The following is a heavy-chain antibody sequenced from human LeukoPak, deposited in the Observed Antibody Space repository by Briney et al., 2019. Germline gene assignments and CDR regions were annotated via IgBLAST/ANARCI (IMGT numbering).Heavy chain of an antibody. CDR3: ARSTGYDFWSGYYDAFDI. V-gene: IGHV3-7*01. Sequence: PGGSLRLSCAASGFTFSSYAMSWVRQAPGKGLEWVANIKQDGSEKYYVDSVKGRFTISRDNAKNSLYLQMNSLRAEDTAVYYCARSTGYDFWSGYYDAFDIWGQGTMVTVSS. CDR1: GFTFSSYA. CDR2: IKQDGSEK. J-gene: IGHJ3*02. D-gene: IGHD3-3*01.